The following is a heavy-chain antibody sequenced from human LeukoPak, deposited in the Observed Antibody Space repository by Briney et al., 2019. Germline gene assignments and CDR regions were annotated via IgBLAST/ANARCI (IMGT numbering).Heavy chain of an antibody. D-gene: IGHD1-1*01. Sequence: GGSLRLSCAASGFTFNTYGMNWVRQAPGKGLEWLSYISSSGSTIYYADSVKGRFTISRDNAKNSLYLQMNSLRAEDTAVYYCARETVSASYFDYWGQGTLVTVSS. CDR1: GFTFNTYG. CDR3: ARETVSASYFDY. V-gene: IGHV3-48*04. J-gene: IGHJ4*02. CDR2: ISSSGSTI.